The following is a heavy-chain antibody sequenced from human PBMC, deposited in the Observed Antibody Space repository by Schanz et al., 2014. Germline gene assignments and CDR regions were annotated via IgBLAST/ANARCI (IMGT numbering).Heavy chain of an antibody. V-gene: IGHV3-23*01. J-gene: IGHJ4*02. D-gene: IGHD1-1*01. CDR2: ITGASDHI. CDR3: AKKVPAYNPFDS. Sequence: EVQLLESGGGLIQPGGSLRLSCAASGFIFGSSVMAWVRQAPGKGLEWVSGITGASDHIDYAESVKGRFTISRDNSKNTLYLQMDSLRAEDTAVYFGAKKVPAYNPFDSWGQGTLVTVSA. CDR1: GFIFGSSV.